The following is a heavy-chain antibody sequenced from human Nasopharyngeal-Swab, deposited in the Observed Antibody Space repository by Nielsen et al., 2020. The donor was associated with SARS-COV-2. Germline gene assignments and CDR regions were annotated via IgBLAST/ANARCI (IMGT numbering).Heavy chain of an antibody. V-gene: IGHV3-48*01. CDR3: ARDPQHWNYEVAYNWFDP. J-gene: IGHJ5*02. Sequence: GESLKISCAASGFTFSSYSMNWVRQAPGKGLEWVSYISSSSSTIYYADSVKGRFTISRDNSKNTLYLQMNSLRAEDTAVYYCARDPQHWNYEVAYNWFDPWGQGTLVTVSS. CDR1: GFTFSSYS. CDR2: ISSSSSTI. D-gene: IGHD1-7*01.